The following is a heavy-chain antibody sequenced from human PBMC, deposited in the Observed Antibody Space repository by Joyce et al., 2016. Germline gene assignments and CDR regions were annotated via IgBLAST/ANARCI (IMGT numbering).Heavy chain of an antibody. Sequence: QVTLRESGPALVKPTQTLTLTCTFSGFSLSTRGMYVGWIRQPPGKALEWLALIDWVNDKYYSPSLETRLTISKDRSKNQVVLTMTNMDPVDTATYYCARCPDHGGKGPFDHWGQGALVTVSS. D-gene: IGHD4-23*01. J-gene: IGHJ4*02. CDR1: GFSLSTRGMY. CDR2: IDWVNDK. V-gene: IGHV2-70*01. CDR3: ARCPDHGGKGPFDH.